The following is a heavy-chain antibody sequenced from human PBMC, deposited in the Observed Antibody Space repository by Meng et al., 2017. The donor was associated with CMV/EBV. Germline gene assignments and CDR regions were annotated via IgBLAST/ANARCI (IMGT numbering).Heavy chain of an antibody. CDR2: ISYDGSNK. D-gene: IGHD1-26*01. CDR1: GFTCSSYA. V-gene: IGHV3-30-3*01. J-gene: IGHJ4*02. Sequence: GESLKISCAASGFTCSSYAMHWVRQAPGKGLEWVAVISYDGSNKYYADSVKGRFTISRDNSKNTLYLQMNSLRAEDTAVYYCARDHYDYWGQGTLVTVSS. CDR3: ARDHYDY.